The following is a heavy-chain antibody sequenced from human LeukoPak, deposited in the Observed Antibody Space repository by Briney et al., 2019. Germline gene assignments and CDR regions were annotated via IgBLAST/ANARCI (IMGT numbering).Heavy chain of an antibody. CDR2: IKQVRSAQ. D-gene: IGHD4-17*01. Sequence: GGALRLTCAGSGCTLSRYWRSWVRQAPGKGLEGVANIKQVRSAQYSVPPVTLRFTISRHNATNSMYLQMNGLRSEDTAVYYCARGGDVDFDLLDYCVQGTLLTLSS. V-gene: IGHV3-7*01. J-gene: IGHJ4*02. CDR1: GCTLSRYW. CDR3: ARGGDVDFDLLDY.